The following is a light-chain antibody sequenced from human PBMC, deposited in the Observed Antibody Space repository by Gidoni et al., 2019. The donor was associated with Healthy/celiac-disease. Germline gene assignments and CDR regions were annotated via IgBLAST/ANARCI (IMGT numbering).Light chain of an antibody. CDR1: SSDVGCYNL. CDR2: EGS. CDR3: CSYSGSSSWV. Sequence: QYALTQPASVSGSPGQSITISCTVTSSDVGCYNLVYWYQQHPVKALKLMIYEGSKRPSGFSNRFSGSKSGNTVSLTISGLQAEDEADYYCCSYSGSSSWVFGGGTKLTVL. J-gene: IGLJ3*02. V-gene: IGLV2-23*01.